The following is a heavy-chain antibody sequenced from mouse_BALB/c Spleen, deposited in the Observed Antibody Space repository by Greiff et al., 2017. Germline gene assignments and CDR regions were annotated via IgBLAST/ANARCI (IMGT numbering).Heavy chain of an antibody. V-gene: IGHV5-12-2*01. Sequence: EVQLVESGGGLVQPGGSLKLSCAASGFTFSSYTMSWVRQTPEKRLEWVAYISNGGGSTYYPDTVKGRFTISRDNAKNTLYLQMSSLKSEDTAMYYCARNDGYSWGAMDYWGQGTSVTVSS. CDR3: ARNDGYSWGAMDY. CDR1: GFTFSSYT. D-gene: IGHD2-3*01. J-gene: IGHJ4*01. CDR2: ISNGGGST.